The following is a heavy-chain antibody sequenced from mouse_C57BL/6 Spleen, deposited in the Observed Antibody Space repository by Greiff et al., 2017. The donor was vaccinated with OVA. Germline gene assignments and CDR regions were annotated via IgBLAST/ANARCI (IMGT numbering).Heavy chain of an antibody. Sequence: EVHLVESGGDLVKPGGSLKLSCAASGFTFSSYGMSWVRQTPDKRLEWVATISSGGSYTYYPDSVKGRFTISRDNAKNTLYLQMSSLKSEDTAMYYCARHDGYLAYWGQGTLVTVSA. CDR3: ARHDGYLAY. J-gene: IGHJ3*01. D-gene: IGHD2-3*01. V-gene: IGHV5-6*01. CDR2: ISSGGSYT. CDR1: GFTFSSYG.